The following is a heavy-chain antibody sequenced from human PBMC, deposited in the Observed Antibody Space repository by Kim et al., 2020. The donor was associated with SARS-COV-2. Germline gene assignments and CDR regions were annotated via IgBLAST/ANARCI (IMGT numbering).Heavy chain of an antibody. D-gene: IGHD2-15*01. V-gene: IGHV1-69*01. CDR3: ASEDCSGGSCYGNWFDP. J-gene: IGHJ5*02. Sequence: FQGRVTITADESTSTAYMELSSLRSEDTAVYYCASEDCSGGSCYGNWFDPWGQGTLVTVSS.